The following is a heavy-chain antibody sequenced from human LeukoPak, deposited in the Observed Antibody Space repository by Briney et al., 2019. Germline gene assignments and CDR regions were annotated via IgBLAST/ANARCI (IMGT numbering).Heavy chain of an antibody. Sequence: ASVKVSCKASGYTFTSYYMHWVRQAPGQGLEWMGIINPSGGSTSYAQKFQGRVTMTRDMSMSTVYMELSSLRSEDTAVYYCARVRKGGIAGNNWFDPWGQGTLVTVSS. CDR3: ARVRKGGIAGNNWFDP. CDR1: GYTFTSYY. V-gene: IGHV1-46*01. D-gene: IGHD3-16*01. CDR2: INPSGGST. J-gene: IGHJ5*02.